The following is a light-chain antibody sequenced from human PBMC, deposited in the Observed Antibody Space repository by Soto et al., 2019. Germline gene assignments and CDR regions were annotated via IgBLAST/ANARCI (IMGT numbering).Light chain of an antibody. V-gene: IGLV1-40*01. CDR3: QSYDSSVRAYV. J-gene: IGLJ1*01. CDR2: GNS. Sequence: VLTQPPSVSGAPGQRVTISCTGSSSNIGAGYDVHWYQQLPGTAPKLLIYGNSNRPSGVPDRFSGSKSGTSASLAITGLQAEDEADYYCQSYDSSVRAYVFGTGTKVTVL. CDR1: SSNIGAGYD.